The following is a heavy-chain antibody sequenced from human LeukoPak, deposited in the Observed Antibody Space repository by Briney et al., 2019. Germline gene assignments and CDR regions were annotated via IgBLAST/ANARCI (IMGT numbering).Heavy chain of an antibody. CDR2: ISGSGGST. CDR1: GFTFSSYA. Sequence: GGSLRLSCAASGFTFSSYAMSWVRQAPGKGLEWVSAISGSGGSTYYADSVKGRFTISRDNSKHTLYLQMNSLRAEDTAVYYCAKSGDRYYYDSSGYFNWGQGTLVTVSS. CDR3: AKSGDRYYYDSSGYFN. J-gene: IGHJ4*02. D-gene: IGHD3-22*01. V-gene: IGHV3-23*01.